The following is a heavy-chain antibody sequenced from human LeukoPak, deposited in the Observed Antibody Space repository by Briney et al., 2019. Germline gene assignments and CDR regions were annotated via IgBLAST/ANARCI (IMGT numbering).Heavy chain of an antibody. J-gene: IGHJ4*02. D-gene: IGHD3-10*01. V-gene: IGHV3-33*06. CDR2: IWNDGSKE. CDR1: GFTFSGNG. CDR3: AKTYYYSSGNF. Sequence: GGSLRLSCVGSGFTFSGNGMHWVRQAPGKGLEWVAVIWNDGSKEYYADSVKGRFTISRENSKNTVYLQMNSLRAEDTAIYYCAKTYYYSSGNFWGQGTLVTVSS.